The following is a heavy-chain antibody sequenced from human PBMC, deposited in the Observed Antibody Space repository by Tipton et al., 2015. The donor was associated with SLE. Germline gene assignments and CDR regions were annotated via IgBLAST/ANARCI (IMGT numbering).Heavy chain of an antibody. CDR2: ISSSGRTI. CDR3: AGYGEGSVHAGAFEI. CDR1: GFTFSDYY. V-gene: IGHV3-11*01. Sequence: SLRLSCAASGFTFSDYYMNWIRQAPGKGLEWVSYISSSGRTIYYADSVKGRFTISRDNAKNSLYLQMNSLGAEDTAVYYCAGYGEGSVHAGAFEIWGQGTAVTVSS. D-gene: IGHD3-10*01. J-gene: IGHJ3*02.